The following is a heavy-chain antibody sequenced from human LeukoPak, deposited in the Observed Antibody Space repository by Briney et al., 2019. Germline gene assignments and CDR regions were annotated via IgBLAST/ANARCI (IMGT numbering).Heavy chain of an antibody. CDR2: IWYDGSNK. V-gene: IGHV3-33*01. D-gene: IGHD2-2*01. J-gene: IGHJ3*02. CDR1: GFTFSSYG. CDR3: ARAGTRGGCCSSTSCLNAFDI. Sequence: GGSLRLSCAASGFTFSSYGMHWVRQAPGKGLEWVAVIWYDGSNKYYADSVKGRFTISRDNSKNTLYLQMNSLRAEDTAVYYCARAGTRGGCCSSTSCLNAFDIWGQGTMVTVSS.